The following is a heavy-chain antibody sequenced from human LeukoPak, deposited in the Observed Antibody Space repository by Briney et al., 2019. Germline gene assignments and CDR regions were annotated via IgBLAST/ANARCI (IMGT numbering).Heavy chain of an antibody. D-gene: IGHD1-26*01. CDR1: GFTFSSYG. V-gene: IGHV3-30*18. CDR3: ANTLAATASVDY. Sequence: GGSLRLSCAASGFTFSSYGMHWVRQAPGRGLEGVAGISYDGSNKYYADSVKGRFTISRDNSKNTLYLQMNSLRAEGTAGDYFANTLAATASVDYWGQRTLVTVPS. J-gene: IGHJ4*02. CDR2: ISYDGSNK.